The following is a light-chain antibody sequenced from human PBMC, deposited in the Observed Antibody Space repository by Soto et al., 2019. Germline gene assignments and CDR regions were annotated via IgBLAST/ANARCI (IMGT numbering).Light chain of an antibody. CDR1: QSLLHSNGYNY. V-gene: IGKV2-28*01. CDR3: MQDLQTLMYT. CDR2: LGS. J-gene: IGKJ2*01. Sequence: DIVMTQSPLSLPVTPGEPASISCRSSQSLLHSNGYNYLDWYLQKPGQSPQLLIYLGSNRSSGVPDRFSGSGSGTDFTLKISRVEAEDVGVYYCMQDLQTLMYTFGQGTKLEIK.